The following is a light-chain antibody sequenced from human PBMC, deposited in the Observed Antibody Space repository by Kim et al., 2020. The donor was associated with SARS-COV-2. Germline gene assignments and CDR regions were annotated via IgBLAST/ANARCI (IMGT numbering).Light chain of an antibody. CDR1: QSVRSSY. CDR3: QQYGSSPET. Sequence: EIVLTQSPGTLSLSPGERATLSCRASQSVRSSYLAWYQQKPGQAPRLLIYGASSRATGIPDRFSGSGSGTDFTLTIRRLEPEDFAVYYCQQYGSSPETFGQGTKVDIK. J-gene: IGKJ1*01. CDR2: GAS. V-gene: IGKV3-20*01.